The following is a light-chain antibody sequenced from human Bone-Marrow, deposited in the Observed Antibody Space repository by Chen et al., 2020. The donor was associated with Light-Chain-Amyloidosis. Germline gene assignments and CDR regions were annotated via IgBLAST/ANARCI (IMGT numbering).Light chain of an antibody. CDR2: EDD. CDR3: QSYQGSSQGV. V-gene: IGLV6-57*01. CDR1: SGSIATNN. J-gene: IGLJ3*02. Sequence: NFMLTQPHSVWESPGKTVIISCTRSSGSIATNNVQWYQQRPGSSPTTVIYEDDQRPSGVPDRFSGSIDRSSNSASLTISGLKTEDEADYYCQSYQGSSQGVFGGGTKLTVL.